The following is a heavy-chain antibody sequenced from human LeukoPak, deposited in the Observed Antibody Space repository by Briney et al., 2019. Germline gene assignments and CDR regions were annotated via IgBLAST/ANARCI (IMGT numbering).Heavy chain of an antibody. V-gene: IGHV3-66*01. Sequence: GGSLRLSCTASGFIVTNNYINWVRQAPGKGLEWASLVYSGGSTYYADSVKGRFTISRDNSKNMVYLQMNSLRAEDTAMYYCARDPPAVLIDTYGWGQGTLVTVSS. J-gene: IGHJ4*02. CDR3: ARDPPAVLIDTYG. D-gene: IGHD2-8*01. CDR2: VYSGGST. CDR1: GFIVTNNY.